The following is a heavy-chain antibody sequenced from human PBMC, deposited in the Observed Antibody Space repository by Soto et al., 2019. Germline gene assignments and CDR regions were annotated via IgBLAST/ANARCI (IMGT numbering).Heavy chain of an antibody. CDR2: MNANNGNT. J-gene: IGHJ5*02. Sequence: ASVKVSCKASGYTFTSYDINWVRQATGQGLEWMGWMNANNGNTKYAQKFQGRVTITRDTSASTAYMELSSLRSEDTAVYYCARGLGYCSSTSCYWDWFDPWGQGTLVTVSS. V-gene: IGHV1-8*01. CDR3: ARGLGYCSSTSCYWDWFDP. CDR1: GYTFTSYD. D-gene: IGHD2-2*01.